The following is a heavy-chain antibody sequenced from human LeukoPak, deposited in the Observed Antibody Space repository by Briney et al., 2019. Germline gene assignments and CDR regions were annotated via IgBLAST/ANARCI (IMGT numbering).Heavy chain of an antibody. D-gene: IGHD6-13*01. Sequence: ASVKVSCKASGYTFTNYNIHWVRQAPGQGLEWMGIIDPRGDSTNYAQKFQGRITLTTDTSTSTDYMELGALRSEDTAVYYCARDSTRWSLDYWGQGTLVTVSS. CDR2: IDPRGDST. J-gene: IGHJ4*02. CDR3: ARDSTRWSLDY. CDR1: GYTFTNYN. V-gene: IGHV1-46*01.